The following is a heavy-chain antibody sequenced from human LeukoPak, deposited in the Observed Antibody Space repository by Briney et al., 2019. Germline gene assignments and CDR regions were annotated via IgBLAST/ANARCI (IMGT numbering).Heavy chain of an antibody. J-gene: IGHJ5*02. CDR3: ARDDYRGVTIFDP. CDR1: GGSISPYF. V-gene: IGHV4-59*01. Sequence: KPSETLSLTCTVSGGSISPYFWSWMRQTPGKGLEWIGYISYTGSTNYNPALKSRVTISVDTSKNQFSLQLTSVTAADTAVYYCARDDYRGVTIFDPWGQGTLVTVSS. CDR2: ISYTGST. D-gene: IGHD3-10*01.